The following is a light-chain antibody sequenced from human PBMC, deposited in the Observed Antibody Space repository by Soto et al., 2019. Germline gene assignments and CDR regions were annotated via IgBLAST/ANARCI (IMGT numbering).Light chain of an antibody. Sequence: QSALTQPASVSGSPGQSITISCTGTSSDVGSYNLVSWYQQHPGKAPKLMIYEGSKRPSGVSNRFSGSKSGNTASLTISGLQAEDEAEYYCCSYAGSSTYAFGTGTKLTVL. J-gene: IGLJ1*01. CDR2: EGS. CDR1: SSDVGSYNL. CDR3: CSYAGSSTYA. V-gene: IGLV2-23*01.